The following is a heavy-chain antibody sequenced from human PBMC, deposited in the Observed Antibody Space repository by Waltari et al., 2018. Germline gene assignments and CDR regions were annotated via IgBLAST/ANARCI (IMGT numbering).Heavy chain of an antibody. CDR3: ARDRGRGLYLDS. D-gene: IGHD1-26*01. V-gene: IGHV4-4*02. J-gene: IGHJ4*02. CDR2: IHGTGKT. Sequence: QLQLQQSGPGLVKPSESLFLSCAVSGDSVRNNYWWSSVRQPPGKGLEWIGQIHGTGKTNYNPSLESRVTVSMDTSNNQFSLRVTSPTAADTAVYFCARDRGRGLYLDSWGQGTLVTVS. CDR1: GDSVRNNYW.